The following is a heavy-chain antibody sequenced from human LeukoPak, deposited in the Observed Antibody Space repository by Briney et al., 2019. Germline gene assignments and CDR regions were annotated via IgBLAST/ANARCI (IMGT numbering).Heavy chain of an antibody. CDR1: GGSISSYY. CDR2: IYYSGST. J-gene: IGHJ3*02. Sequence: KPSETLSLTCTVSGGSISSYYWSWIRQPPGKGLEWIGYIYYSGSTNYNPSLKSRVTISVDTSKNQFSLKLSSVTAADTAVYYCAREAHDYGATFGAFDIWGQGTMVTVSS. V-gene: IGHV4-59*01. D-gene: IGHD4-17*01. CDR3: AREAHDYGATFGAFDI.